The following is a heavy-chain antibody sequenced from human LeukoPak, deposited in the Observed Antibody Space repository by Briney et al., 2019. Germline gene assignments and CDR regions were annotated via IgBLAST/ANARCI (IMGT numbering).Heavy chain of an antibody. D-gene: IGHD3-3*01. CDR2: IRTRAYGATT. CDR1: GFTFGDYA. CDR3: ARHMTPTIFGAYYFDY. Sequence: PGGSLRLSCTTSGFTFGDYAMTWVRQAPGKGLEWLGLIRTRAYGATTEYAASVRGRFSISRDDSKNIASLQVNSLNTEDTAVYYCARHMTPTIFGAYYFDYWGQGALVTVSS. J-gene: IGHJ4*02. V-gene: IGHV3-49*04.